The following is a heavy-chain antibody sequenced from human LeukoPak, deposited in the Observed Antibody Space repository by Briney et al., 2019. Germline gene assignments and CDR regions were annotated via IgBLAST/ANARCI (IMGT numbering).Heavy chain of an antibody. Sequence: GGPLRLSCAASGFTFSSYGMHWVRQAPGKGLEWVAVIWYDGSNKYYADSVKGRFTISRDNSKNTLYLQMNSLRAEDTAVYYCARTYGYSYGHIDYWGQGTLVTVSS. D-gene: IGHD5-18*01. CDR2: IWYDGSNK. V-gene: IGHV3-33*01. CDR3: ARTYGYSYGHIDY. J-gene: IGHJ4*02. CDR1: GFTFSSYG.